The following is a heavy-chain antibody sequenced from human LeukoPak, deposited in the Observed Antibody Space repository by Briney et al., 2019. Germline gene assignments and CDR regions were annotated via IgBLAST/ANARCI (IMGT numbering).Heavy chain of an antibody. V-gene: IGHV4-34*01. CDR1: GGSFSGYY. CDR3: ARRYYDFWSGPLGY. D-gene: IGHD3-3*01. J-gene: IGHJ4*02. Sequence: PSETLSLTCAVYGGSFSGYYWSWIRQPPGKGLEWIGEINHSGSTNYNPSLKSRVTISVDTSKNQFSLKLSSVTAADTAVYYCARRYYDFWSGPLGYWGQGTLVTVSS. CDR2: INHSGST.